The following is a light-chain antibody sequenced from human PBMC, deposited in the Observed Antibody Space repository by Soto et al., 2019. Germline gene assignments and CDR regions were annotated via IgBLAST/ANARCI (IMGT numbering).Light chain of an antibody. V-gene: IGLV2-14*01. CDR3: GSYTSSSTLV. Sequence: QSALTQPASVSGSPGRSITISCTGTSSDVGGYNFVSWYQQHSGKAPKLMIYDVSNRPSGVSNRFSGSKSGNTASLTISGLQAEDEADYYCGSYTSSSTLVFGTGTKLTVL. J-gene: IGLJ1*01. CDR2: DVS. CDR1: SSDVGGYNF.